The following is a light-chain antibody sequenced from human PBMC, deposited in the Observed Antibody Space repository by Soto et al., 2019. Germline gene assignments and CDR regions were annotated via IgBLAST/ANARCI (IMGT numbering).Light chain of an antibody. CDR1: SSDVGGYNY. CDR2: NVS. CDR3: NSYTTSSTLV. J-gene: IGLJ3*02. V-gene: IGLV2-14*03. Sequence: QSALTQPASVSGSPGQSITISCTGSSSDVGGYNYVSWYQHHPGKAPKPLIYNVSDRPSGVSNRFSGSKSGNTASLTISGLQAEDEADYYCNSYTTSSTLVFGGGTKLTVL.